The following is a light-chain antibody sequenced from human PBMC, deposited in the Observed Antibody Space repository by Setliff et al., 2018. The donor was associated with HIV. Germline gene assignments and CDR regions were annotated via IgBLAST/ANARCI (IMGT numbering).Light chain of an antibody. J-gene: IGLJ1*01. CDR2: SNN. V-gene: IGLV1-44*01. Sequence: QSALTQPPSASATPGQRATISCSGSNSNIGSNTVNWYQQLPGTAPKLLLYSNNQRPSGVPDRFSGSKSGTSASLAISGLQSEDEADYYCAAWDDRLTIYVFGTGTKVTVL. CDR3: AAWDDRLTIYV. CDR1: NSNIGSNT.